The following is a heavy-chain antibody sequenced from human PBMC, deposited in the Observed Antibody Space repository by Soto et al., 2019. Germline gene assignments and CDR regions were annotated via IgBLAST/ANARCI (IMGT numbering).Heavy chain of an antibody. J-gene: IGHJ3*02. CDR1: GYTLTELS. CDR2: FDPEDGET. CDR3: ARDPFLEVAEPGAFDI. Sequence: ASVKVSCKVSGYTLTELSMHWVRQAPGKGLEWMGGFDPEDGETIYAQKFQGRVTMTEDTSTDTAYMELSSLRSEDTAVYYCARDPFLEVAEPGAFDIWGQGTMVTVSS. D-gene: IGHD6-19*01. V-gene: IGHV1-24*01.